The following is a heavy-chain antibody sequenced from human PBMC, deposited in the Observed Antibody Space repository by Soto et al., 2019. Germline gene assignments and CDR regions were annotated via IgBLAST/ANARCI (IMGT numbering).Heavy chain of an antibody. CDR1: GDSVSGNSAA. Sequence: SQTLSLTCAISGDSVSGNSAAWNWIRQSPSRGLEWLGRTYYRSKWYNDYAVSVKSRITINPDTSKNQFSLQLNSVTPEDTAVYYCASGATGTTYYYYGMDVWGQGTTVTVSS. J-gene: IGHJ6*02. D-gene: IGHD1-7*01. CDR3: ASGATGTTYYYYGMDV. V-gene: IGHV6-1*01. CDR2: TYYRSKWYN.